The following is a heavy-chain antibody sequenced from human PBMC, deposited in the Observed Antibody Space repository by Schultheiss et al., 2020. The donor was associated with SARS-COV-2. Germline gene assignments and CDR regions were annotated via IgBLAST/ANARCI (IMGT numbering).Heavy chain of an antibody. J-gene: IGHJ3*02. CDR2: INHSGST. CDR3: ARVSIGTRIWLQLGAFDI. Sequence: SQTLSLTCAVYGGSFSGYYWSWIRQPPGKGLEWIGEINHSGSTNYNPSLKSRVTISVDTSKNQFSLKLSSVTAADTAVYYCARVSIGTRIWLQLGAFDIWGQGTMVTVSS. CDR1: GGSFSGYY. V-gene: IGHV4-34*01. D-gene: IGHD5-24*01.